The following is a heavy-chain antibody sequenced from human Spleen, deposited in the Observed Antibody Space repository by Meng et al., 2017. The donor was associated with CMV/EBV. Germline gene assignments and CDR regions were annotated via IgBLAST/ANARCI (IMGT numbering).Heavy chain of an antibody. V-gene: IGHV1-2*02. J-gene: IGHJ4*02. Sequence: ASVKVSCKASGYPFSTYGISWVRQAPGQGLEWMGWIHPHRGDTNYAQQFQGRVTLTRDTSINTGYMELTRLTSDDTAVYYCARDNNWGPDYWGQGTLVTVS. CDR1: GYPFSTYG. D-gene: IGHD7-27*01. CDR3: ARDNNWGPDY. CDR2: IHPHRGDT.